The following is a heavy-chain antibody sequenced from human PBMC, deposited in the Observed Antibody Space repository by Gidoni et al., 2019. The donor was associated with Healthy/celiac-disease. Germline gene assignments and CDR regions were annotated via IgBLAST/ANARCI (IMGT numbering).Heavy chain of an antibody. CDR3: ARDALRGSYYSCHEN. D-gene: IGHD1-26*01. V-gene: IGHV1-69*01. J-gene: IGHJ4*02. CDR1: GGTFSSYA. CDR2: IIPIFGTA. Sequence: QVHLVQSRAEVKKPGSSVQVSCKASGGTFSSYAISWVRQAPGQGLEWMGGIIPIFGTANYAQKFQGRVTITADESTSTAYMELSSLRSEDTAVYYCARDALRGSYYSCHENWGQGTLVTVSS.